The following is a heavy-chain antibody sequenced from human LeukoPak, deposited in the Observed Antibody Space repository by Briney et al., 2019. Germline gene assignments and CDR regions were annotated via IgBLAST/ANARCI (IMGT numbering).Heavy chain of an antibody. CDR1: GFTFSSYA. J-gene: IGHJ3*02. CDR3: ARGRRDCSGGSCYSTRSAFDI. Sequence: GGSLRLSCAASGFTFSSYAMSWVRQAPGKGLEWVAVIWYDGSNKYYADSVKGRFTISRDNSKNTLYLQMNSLRAEDTAVYYCARGRRDCSGGSCYSTRSAFDIWGQGTMVTVSS. V-gene: IGHV3-33*08. CDR2: IWYDGSNK. D-gene: IGHD2-15*01.